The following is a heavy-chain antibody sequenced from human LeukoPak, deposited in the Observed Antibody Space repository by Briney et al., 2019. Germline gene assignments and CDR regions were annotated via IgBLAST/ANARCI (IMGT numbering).Heavy chain of an antibody. J-gene: IGHJ4*02. Sequence: GASVKVSCKVSGYTLTELSMHWVRQAPGKGLEWMGGFDPEDGETIYAQKFQGRVTMTEDTSTDTAYMELSSLRSEDTAVYYCATLLLGFGTHPHPLDYGGKGPLVTVS. CDR3: ATLLLGFGTHPHPLDY. V-gene: IGHV1-24*01. CDR2: FDPEDGET. D-gene: IGHD3-10*01. CDR1: GYTLTELS.